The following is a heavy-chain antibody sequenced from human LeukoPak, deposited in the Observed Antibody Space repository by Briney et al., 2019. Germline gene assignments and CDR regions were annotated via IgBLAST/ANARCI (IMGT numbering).Heavy chain of an antibody. CDR3: ARIRPLDI. J-gene: IGHJ3*02. V-gene: IGHV4-39*01. CDR1: GGSISSSSHY. CDR2: IHDSGST. Sequence: SETLPLTCTVSGGSISSSSHYWGWIRQPPGQGLEWIASIHDSGSTHYNPSLRSRVTMSVDTSKNQFSLRLRSVTASDTAVYYGARIRPLDIWGQGTMLTVSS.